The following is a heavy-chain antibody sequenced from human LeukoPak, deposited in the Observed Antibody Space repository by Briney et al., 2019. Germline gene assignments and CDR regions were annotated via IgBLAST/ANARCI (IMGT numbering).Heavy chain of an antibody. V-gene: IGHV3-20*04. J-gene: IGHJ4*02. CDR3: AREGLDGYYDYVWGSYRYPDY. Sequence: PGGSLRLSCAASGFTFDDYGMSWVRQAPGKGLEWVSGINWNGGSTGYADSVKGRFTISRDNAKNSLYLQMNSLRAEDTAVYYCAREGLDGYYDYVWGSYRYPDYWGQGTLVTVSS. CDR2: INWNGGST. D-gene: IGHD3-16*02. CDR1: GFTFDDYG.